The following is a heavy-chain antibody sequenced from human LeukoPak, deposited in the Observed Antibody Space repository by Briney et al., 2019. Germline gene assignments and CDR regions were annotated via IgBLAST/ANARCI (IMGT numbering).Heavy chain of an antibody. CDR1: GFTFSSYS. D-gene: IGHD6-13*01. J-gene: IGHJ4*02. Sequence: PGGSLRLSCAASGFTFSSYSMNWVRQAPGKGLEWVSSIRSSSSYIYYADSVKGRFTISRDNAKKSVYLQMNSLRAEDTAVYYCARELSYSSSWSMYYFDYWGQGTLVTVSS. V-gene: IGHV3-21*01. CDR3: ARELSYSSSWSMYYFDY. CDR2: IRSSSSYI.